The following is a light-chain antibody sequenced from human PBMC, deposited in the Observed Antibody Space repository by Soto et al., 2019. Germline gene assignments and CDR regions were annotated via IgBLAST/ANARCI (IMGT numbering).Light chain of an antibody. CDR3: QHYGRSPPSWT. CDR1: QSVSSNY. Sequence: EMGLTQSPGTRSFSPGERATLSCSASQSVSSNYLDWYQQKPGQPPRLLISDASSRASGVPDRFSGSGSGTDLTLTISGLEDEDFPVYYCQHYGRSPPSWTFGQGTKVEIK. J-gene: IGKJ1*01. V-gene: IGKV3-20*01. CDR2: DAS.